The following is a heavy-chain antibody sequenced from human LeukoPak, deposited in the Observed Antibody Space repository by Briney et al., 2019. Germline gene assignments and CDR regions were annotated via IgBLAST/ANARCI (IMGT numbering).Heavy chain of an antibody. Sequence: GGSLRLSCAATGFSFTTYWMSWVRQAPGKGLEWVANIKEDGSDKYYVDSVKGRFSISRDNAKNSLYLQMSSLRAEDTAVYYCAKDPGDKAVDRWFDPWDQGTLVTVSS. CDR2: IKEDGSDK. D-gene: IGHD6-19*01. V-gene: IGHV3-7*03. J-gene: IGHJ5*02. CDR3: AKDPGDKAVDRWFDP. CDR1: GFSFTTYW.